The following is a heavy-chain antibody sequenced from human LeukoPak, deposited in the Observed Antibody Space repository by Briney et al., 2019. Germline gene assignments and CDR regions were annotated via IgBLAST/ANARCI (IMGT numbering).Heavy chain of an antibody. V-gene: IGHV3-23*01. CDR2: ISGSGGSI. CDR3: AKDYYYDSSGYGY. Sequence: PGGSLRLSCAASGFTFSSYAMGWVRQAPGKGLEWVSLISGSGGSIYYADSVKGRFTVSRDNSKNTEYLQMNSLRAEDTAVYYCAKDYYYDSSGYGYWGQGTLVTVSS. J-gene: IGHJ4*02. D-gene: IGHD3-22*01. CDR1: GFTFSSYA.